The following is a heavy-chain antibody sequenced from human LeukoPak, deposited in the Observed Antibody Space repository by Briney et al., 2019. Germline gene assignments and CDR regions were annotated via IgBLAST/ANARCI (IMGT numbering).Heavy chain of an antibody. J-gene: IGHJ4*02. CDR1: GGSISSSRYY. CDR3: ARGGSRLTTAGDLDY. V-gene: IGHV4-39*01. Sequence: SETLSLTCTVSGGSISSSRYYWGWIRQPPGKGLEWIGSIYYSGSNYYNPSLKSRVTISVDTSRNQFSLKLSSVTAADTAVYYCARGGSRLTTAGDLDYWGQGTLVTVSS. D-gene: IGHD3-16*01. CDR2: IYYSGSN.